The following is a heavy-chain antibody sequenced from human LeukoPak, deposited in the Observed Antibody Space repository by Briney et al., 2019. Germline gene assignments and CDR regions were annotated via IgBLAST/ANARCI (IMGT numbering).Heavy chain of an antibody. CDR3: ARVPYCGGDCPAEYFQH. CDR2: IRAYNGNT. Sequence: ASVKVSCKASGYIFTSYGISWVRQAPGQGLEWRGWIRAYNGNTNYAQKLQGRVTMTTDTSTSTAYMELRSLRSDDTAVYYCARVPYCGGDCPAEYFQHWGQGTLVTVSS. V-gene: IGHV1-18*01. CDR1: GYIFTSYG. D-gene: IGHD2-21*02. J-gene: IGHJ1*01.